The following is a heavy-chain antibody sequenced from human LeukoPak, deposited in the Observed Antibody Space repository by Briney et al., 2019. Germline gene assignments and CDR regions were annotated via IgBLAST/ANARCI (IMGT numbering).Heavy chain of an antibody. J-gene: IGHJ6*03. CDR1: GGSISSYY. CDR3: ARDPQAVAGRRSYYYYYMDV. V-gene: IGHV4-4*07. Sequence: PSETLSLTCTVSGGSISSYYWSWIRQPAGKGLEWIGRIYTSGSTNYNPSLKSRVTMSVDTFKNQFSLKLSSVTAADTAVYYCARDPQAVAGRRSYYYYYMDVWGKGTTVTVSS. CDR2: IYTSGST. D-gene: IGHD6-19*01.